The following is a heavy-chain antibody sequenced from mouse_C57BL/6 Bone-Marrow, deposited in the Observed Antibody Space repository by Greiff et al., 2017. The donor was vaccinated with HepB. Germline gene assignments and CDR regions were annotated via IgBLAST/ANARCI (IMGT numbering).Heavy chain of an antibody. V-gene: IGHV1-69*01. CDR1: GYTFTSYW. Sequence: HVQLQQPGAELVMPGASVKLSCKASGYTFTSYWMHWVKQRPGQGLEWIGEIDPSDSYTNYNQKFKGKSTLTVDKSSSTAYMQLSSLTSEDSAVYYCAREDYYAMDYWGQGTSVTVSS. J-gene: IGHJ4*01. CDR2: IDPSDSYT. CDR3: AREDYYAMDY.